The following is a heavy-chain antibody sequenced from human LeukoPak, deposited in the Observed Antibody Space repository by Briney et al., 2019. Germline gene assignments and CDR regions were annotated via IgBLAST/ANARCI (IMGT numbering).Heavy chain of an antibody. CDR1: GYTFTSYD. CDR3: ARAGSEYQLLRYYYYYYMDV. Sequence: ASVKVSCKASGYTFTSYDINWVRQATGQGLEWMGWMNPNSGNTGYAQKFQGRVTMTRNTSISTAYMELSSLRSEDTAVYYCARAGSEYQLLRYYYYYYMDVWGKGTTVTISS. CDR2: MNPNSGNT. V-gene: IGHV1-8*01. J-gene: IGHJ6*03. D-gene: IGHD2-2*01.